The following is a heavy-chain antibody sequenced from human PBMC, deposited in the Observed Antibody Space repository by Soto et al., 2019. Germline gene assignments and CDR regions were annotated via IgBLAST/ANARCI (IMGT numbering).Heavy chain of an antibody. CDR1: GTIFSSYT. D-gene: IGHD3-16*01. CDR2: IIPILGET. Sequence: QVQLVQSGAEVKKPGSSVRVSCKASGTIFSSYTISWVRQAPGQGLEWMGRIIPILGETNSAQKFQGRVTLTADKSTNTAYMQLNSLRLEDTAVYYCARGLGGRMDDWGQGTTFAVPS. V-gene: IGHV1-69*08. J-gene: IGHJ6*02. CDR3: ARGLGGRMDD.